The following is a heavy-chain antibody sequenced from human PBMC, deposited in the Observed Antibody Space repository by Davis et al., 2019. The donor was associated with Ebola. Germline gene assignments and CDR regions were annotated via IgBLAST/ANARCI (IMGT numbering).Heavy chain of an antibody. CDR1: GGSISSSSYY. D-gene: IGHD3-22*01. V-gene: IGHV4-39*06. CDR2: IYYSGST. J-gene: IGHJ4*02. Sequence: SETLSLTCTVSGGSISSSSYYWGWIRQPPGKGLEWIGSIYYSGSTYYNPSLKSRVTISVDTSKNQFPLKLSSVTAADTAVYYCARGGVAYYYDSSGYRTEYYFDYWGQGTLVTVSS. CDR3: ARGGVAYYYDSSGYRTEYYFDY.